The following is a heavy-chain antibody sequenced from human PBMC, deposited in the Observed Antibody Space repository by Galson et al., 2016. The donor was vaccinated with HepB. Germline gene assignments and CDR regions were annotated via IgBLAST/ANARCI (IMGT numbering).Heavy chain of an antibody. J-gene: IGHJ6*02. Sequence: SLRLSCAASDFTFSGRWMHWVRQVPGQGLEWVSYINADGTRTTYADSVKGRFTISRDNAKNTVHLQINSLRAEDTAIYYCTRDDSYGLDVWGQGTTVTVSS. CDR1: DFTFSGRW. CDR3: TRDDSYGLDV. V-gene: IGHV3-74*01. D-gene: IGHD2-21*02. CDR2: INADGTRT.